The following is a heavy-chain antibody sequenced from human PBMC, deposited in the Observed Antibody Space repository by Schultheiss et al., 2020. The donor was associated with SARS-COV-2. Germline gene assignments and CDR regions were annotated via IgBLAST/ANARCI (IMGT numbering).Heavy chain of an antibody. CDR1: GFTFSSYA. CDR3: ARDGLITIFGVGYNWFDP. J-gene: IGHJ5*02. D-gene: IGHD3-3*01. V-gene: IGHV3-23*01. CDR2: ISGSGGST. Sequence: GGSLRLSCAASGFTFSSYAMHWVRQAPGKGLEWVSAISGSGGSTYYADSVKGRFTISRDDSKNTLYLQVNSLRIEDTALYYCARDGLITIFGVGYNWFDPWGQGTLVTVSS.